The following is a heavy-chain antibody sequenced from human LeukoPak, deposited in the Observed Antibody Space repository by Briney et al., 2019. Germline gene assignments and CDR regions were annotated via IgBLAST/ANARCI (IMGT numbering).Heavy chain of an antibody. D-gene: IGHD3-16*01. Sequence: GASVKVSCKASRYTFTGYYMHWVRQAPGQGLEWMGWINPSSDGTNYAQKFQGRVTMTRDTSISTAYMELSRLRSDDTAVYYCAREIYDDVDYWGQGTLVTVSS. CDR3: AREIYDDVDY. V-gene: IGHV1-2*02. CDR1: RYTFTGYY. CDR2: INPSSDGT. J-gene: IGHJ4*02.